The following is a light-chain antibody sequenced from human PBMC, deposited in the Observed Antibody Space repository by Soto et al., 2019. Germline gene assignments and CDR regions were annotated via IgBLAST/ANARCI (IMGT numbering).Light chain of an antibody. CDR1: QSVTINY. Sequence: EIVLTQSPGTLSLSPGERATLSCRASQSVTINYLAWYQQKPGQAPRLLVYGASTRATGIPDRFSGSGSGTDFTLTINRLEPEDFAVYYCQQYGTSTLTFGGGTKVDIX. V-gene: IGKV3-20*01. CDR3: QQYGTSTLT. J-gene: IGKJ4*01. CDR2: GAS.